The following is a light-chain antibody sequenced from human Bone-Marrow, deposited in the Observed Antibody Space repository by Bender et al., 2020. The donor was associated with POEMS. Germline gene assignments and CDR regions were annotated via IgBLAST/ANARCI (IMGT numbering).Light chain of an antibody. V-gene: IGLV2-11*01. CDR1: DSDIDISEY. CDR2: GVS. Sequence: QSALTQPRSVSGSPGQSVTISCSRGDSDIDISEYVSWYQQRPGEAPKLIIFGVSERPSGVPDRFSGSSSGNTASLTISGLRGEDDGDYYCQSYDNSLGGWVFGGGTKLTVL. CDR3: QSYDNSLGGWV. J-gene: IGLJ3*02.